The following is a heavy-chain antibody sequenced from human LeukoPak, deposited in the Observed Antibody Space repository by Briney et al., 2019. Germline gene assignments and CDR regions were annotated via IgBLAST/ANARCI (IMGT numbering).Heavy chain of an antibody. J-gene: IGHJ4*02. V-gene: IGHV1-18*01. CDR2: ISAYNGNT. Sequence: ASVKVSCKASGYTFTSYGISWVRQAPGQGLEWMGWISAYNGNTSYAQKHQGRVTMTTDTSTSTAYMELRSLRSDDTAVYYCAIIYCSSTSCSPTDYWGQGTLVTVSS. CDR1: GYTFTSYG. CDR3: AIIYCSSTSCSPTDY. D-gene: IGHD2-2*01.